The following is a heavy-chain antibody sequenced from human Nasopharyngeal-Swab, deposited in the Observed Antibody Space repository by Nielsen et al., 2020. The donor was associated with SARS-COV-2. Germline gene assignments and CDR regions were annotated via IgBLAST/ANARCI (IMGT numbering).Heavy chain of an antibody. Sequence: SETLSLTCTVSGGSISSSSYYWGWIRQPPGKGLEWIGSIYYSGSTYYNPSLKSRVTISVDTSKNQFSPKLSSVTAADTAVYYCARQAPSYSSSSYGMDVWGQGTTVTVSS. CDR2: IYYSGST. V-gene: IGHV4-39*01. J-gene: IGHJ6*02. D-gene: IGHD6-13*01. CDR1: GGSISSSSYY. CDR3: ARQAPSYSSSSYGMDV.